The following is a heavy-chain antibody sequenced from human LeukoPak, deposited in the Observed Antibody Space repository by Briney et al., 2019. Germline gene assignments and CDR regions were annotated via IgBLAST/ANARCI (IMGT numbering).Heavy chain of an antibody. CDR2: IYTSGST. J-gene: IGHJ5*02. V-gene: IGHV4-61*02. D-gene: IGHD6-13*01. Sequence: SETLSLTCTVSGGSISSGSYYWSWIRQPAGKGLEWIGRIYTSGSTNYNPSLKSRVTISVDTSKNQFSLKLSSVTAADTAVYYCARGYGSRVGSSDGFDPWGQGTLVTVSS. CDR1: GGSISSGSYY. CDR3: ARGYGSRVGSSDGFDP.